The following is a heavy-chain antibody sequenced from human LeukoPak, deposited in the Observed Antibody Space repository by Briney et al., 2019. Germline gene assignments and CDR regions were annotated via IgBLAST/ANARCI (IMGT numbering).Heavy chain of an antibody. D-gene: IGHD1-26*01. V-gene: IGHV3-21*06. CDR3: ARDPYSGNYGAYYYYYMDV. CDR1: GFTFSSYN. J-gene: IGHJ6*03. Sequence: KPGGSLRLSRAASGFTFSSYNMNWVRQAPGKGLEWVSSITSSSSYIYYADSVKGRFTISRDNAKNSLYLQMDSLRVEDTAEYYCARDPYSGNYGAYYYYYMDVWGKGTTVTVSS. CDR2: ITSSSSYI.